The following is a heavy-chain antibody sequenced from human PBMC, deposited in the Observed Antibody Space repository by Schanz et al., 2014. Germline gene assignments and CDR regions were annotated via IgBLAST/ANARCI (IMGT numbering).Heavy chain of an antibody. J-gene: IGHJ4*02. D-gene: IGHD1-26*01. CDR2: SGSGAGT. CDR1: GFTVSKNY. V-gene: IGHV3-66*01. CDR3: ARDRVGASSYFDY. Sequence: VQLVESGGGVVRPGGSLRLSCAASGFTVSKNYMSWVRQAPGKGLEWVSTLSGSGAGTFYADSVRGRFTISRDNSKNTLYLQMNNLRAEDTAVYYCARDRVGASSYFDYWGQGTLVTVSS.